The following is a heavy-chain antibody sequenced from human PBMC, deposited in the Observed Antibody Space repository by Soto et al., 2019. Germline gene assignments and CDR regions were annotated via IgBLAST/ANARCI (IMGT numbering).Heavy chain of an antibody. D-gene: IGHD2-21*01. CDR3: TRGGDAYKNGH. Sequence: QVQLQESGPGLVKPSETLSLTCTVSDGSVSIGTYYWSWIRQPPGKGLEWIGFLHYSGSTNYNPSLKSRVTMSVDTSKNHFSLKLTSVNAADTAVYYCTRGGDAYKNGHWGQGTLVTVSS. V-gene: IGHV4-61*01. CDR2: LHYSGST. J-gene: IGHJ4*02. CDR1: DGSVSIGTYY.